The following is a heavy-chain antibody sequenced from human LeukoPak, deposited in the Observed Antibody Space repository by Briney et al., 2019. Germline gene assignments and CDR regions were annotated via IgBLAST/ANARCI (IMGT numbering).Heavy chain of an antibody. V-gene: IGHV3-66*02. CDR2: IYSGGST. Sequence: GGSLRLSCAASGFTVSSNYMSWVRQAPGKGLEWVSVIYSGGSTYYADSVKGRFTISRDNSKNTLYLQMNSLRAEDTAVYYCARSGRGVDSFYFYMDVWGKGTTVTVSS. CDR3: ARSGRGVDSFYFYMDV. J-gene: IGHJ6*03. D-gene: IGHD3-10*01. CDR1: GFTVSSNY.